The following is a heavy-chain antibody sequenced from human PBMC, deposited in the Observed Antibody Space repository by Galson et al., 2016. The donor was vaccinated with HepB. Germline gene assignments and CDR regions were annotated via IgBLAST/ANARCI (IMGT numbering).Heavy chain of an antibody. Sequence: SLILSCASSGFSFSSPGMHCVRQAPGKGLEWVALISHDGSDKFYAVSVQGCFPISRDNSKNTLYLQMNSLRAEDTAVYYCAKDLGARYDFWSGSRGYYNYYGMDVWGQGTTVTFSS. CDR1: GFSFSSPG. D-gene: IGHD3-3*01. V-gene: IGHV3-30*18. J-gene: IGHJ6*02. CDR2: ISHDGSDK. CDR3: AKDLGARYDFWSGSRGYYNYYGMDV.